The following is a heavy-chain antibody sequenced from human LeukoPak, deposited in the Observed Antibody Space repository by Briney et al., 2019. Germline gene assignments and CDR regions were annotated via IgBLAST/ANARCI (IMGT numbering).Heavy chain of an antibody. CDR3: ARSRTDYYDSSGYYYREYYFDY. CDR2: IYTSGST. CDR1: GGSISSYY. J-gene: IGHJ4*02. Sequence: SETLSLTCTVSGGSISSYYWSWIRQPAGKGLEWIGRIYTSGSTNYNPSLKSRVTMSVDTSKNQFSLKLSSVTAADTAVYYCARSRTDYYDSSGYYYREYYFDYWGQGTLVTVSS. D-gene: IGHD3-22*01. V-gene: IGHV4-4*07.